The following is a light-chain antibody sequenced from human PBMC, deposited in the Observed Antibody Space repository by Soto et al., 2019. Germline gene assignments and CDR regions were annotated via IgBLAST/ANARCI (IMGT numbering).Light chain of an antibody. J-gene: IGKJ5*01. V-gene: IGKV1-39*01. CDR3: QQSYSTPPS. CDR2: AAS. Sequence: DIQMTQSPSSLSASVGDRVTITCRASQSISSYLNWYQQKPGKAPKLLIYAASSLQSGVPSRFSRSGSVTDVALSISSLQPEDFATYYFQQSYSTPPSVGQGTRLEIK. CDR1: QSISSY.